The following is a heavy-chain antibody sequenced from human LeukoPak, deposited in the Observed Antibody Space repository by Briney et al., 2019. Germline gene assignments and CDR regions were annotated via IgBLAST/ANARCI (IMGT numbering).Heavy chain of an antibody. V-gene: IGHV1-46*01. CDR1: GYTFTSYY. Sequence: GASVKVSCKASGYTFTSYYMHWVRQAPGQGLEWMGIINPSGGSTSYAQKFQGRVTMTRDTSTSTVYMELSSLRSEDTAVYYCARDSPFVLMVYAQYYFDYWGQGTLATVSS. D-gene: IGHD2-8*01. CDR3: ARDSPFVLMVYAQYYFDY. J-gene: IGHJ4*02. CDR2: INPSGGST.